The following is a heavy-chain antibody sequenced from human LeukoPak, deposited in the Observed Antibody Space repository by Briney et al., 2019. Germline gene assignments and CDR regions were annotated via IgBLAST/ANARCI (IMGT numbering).Heavy chain of an antibody. CDR2: ISSSSSTI. CDR1: GFTFSSYS. J-gene: IGHJ4*02. Sequence: GGSLRLSCAASGFTFSSYSMNWVRQAPGKGLEWVSYISSSSSTIYYADSVKGRFTISRDNAKNSLYLQMNSLRAEDTAVYYCARDLTSPAEVYFDYWGQGTLVTVSS. V-gene: IGHV3-48*04. CDR3: ARDLTSPAEVYFDY. D-gene: IGHD4/OR15-4a*01.